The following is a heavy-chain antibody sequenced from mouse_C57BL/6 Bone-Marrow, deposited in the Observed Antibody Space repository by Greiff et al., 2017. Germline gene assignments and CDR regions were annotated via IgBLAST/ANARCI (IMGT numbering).Heavy chain of an antibody. V-gene: IGHV1-72*01. Sequence: VQLQQPGAELVKPGASVKLSCKASGYNFTSYWMHWVKQRTGRGLEWIGRIDPNSGSTKYNETFKSKATLTVDKPSSTAYMQLSILTSDYSSVFNCAGGNYYYYAMVYWGHGTSVTVSS. CDR2: IDPNSGST. CDR1: GYNFTSYW. D-gene: IGHD2-1*01. CDR3: AGGNYYYYAMVY. J-gene: IGHJ4*01.